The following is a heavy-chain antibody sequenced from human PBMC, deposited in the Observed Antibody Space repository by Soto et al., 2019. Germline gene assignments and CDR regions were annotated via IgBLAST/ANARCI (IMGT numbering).Heavy chain of an antibody. D-gene: IGHD3-22*01. CDR1: GYSFTSYW. J-gene: IGHJ5*02. CDR2: IYPGDSDT. V-gene: IGHV5-51*01. CDR3: ARLADYYAGSVYSFSYNWFDP. Sequence: GESLKISCKGSGYSFTSYWIGWVRQMPGKGLEWMGIIYPGDSDTRYSPSFQGQVTISADKSISTAYLQWSSLKASDTATYYCARLADYYAGSVYSFSYNWFDPWGQGTLVTVSS.